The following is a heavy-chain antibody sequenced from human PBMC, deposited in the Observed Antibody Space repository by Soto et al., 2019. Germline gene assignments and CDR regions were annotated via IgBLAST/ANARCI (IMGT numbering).Heavy chain of an antibody. CDR2: MYNTGST. J-gene: IGHJ6*02. Sequence: QVHLQESGPGLVKPSETLSLTCTVSGGSISRYYWSWIRQPPGKGLEWIGYMYNTGSTVYNPSFKRRVTRSVGTSKDQFSLKLNSVTAADTAVYYCARDLWGYCGTDCYPLDVWGQGTTVTVSS. CDR3: ARDLWGYCGTDCYPLDV. CDR1: GGSISRYY. D-gene: IGHD2-21*02. V-gene: IGHV4-59*01.